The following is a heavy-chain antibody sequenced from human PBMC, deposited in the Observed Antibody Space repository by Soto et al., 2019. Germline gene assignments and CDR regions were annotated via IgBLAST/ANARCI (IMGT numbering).Heavy chain of an antibody. CDR3: GRAGLIPWTKTAFFDY. J-gene: IGHJ4*02. Sequence: GASVKVSCKASGYTFTSYYIHWIRQAPGQGLEWMGIVNPSVGTTSYAQKFQGRVTMTRDTSTTTVYMELSSLRSEDTAVYYCGRAGLIPWTKTAFFDYWGQGTLVTVST. V-gene: IGHV1-46*01. D-gene: IGHD1-1*01. CDR1: GYTFTSYY. CDR2: VNPSVGTT.